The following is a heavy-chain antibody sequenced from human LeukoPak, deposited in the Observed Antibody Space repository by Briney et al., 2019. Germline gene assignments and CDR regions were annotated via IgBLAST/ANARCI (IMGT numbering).Heavy chain of an antibody. CDR2: ISTTSSYI. D-gene: IGHD2-21*01. Sequence: GGSLRLSCAASGFTLSDFSMNWVRQAPGKGLEWVSSISTTSSYIYYADSVKGRFTISRDNAKNTLSLQMNSLSAEDTAVYYCARNIPVTRWGYWGQGTLVTVSS. V-gene: IGHV3-21*01. CDR3: ARNIPVTRWGY. J-gene: IGHJ4*02. CDR1: GFTLSDFS.